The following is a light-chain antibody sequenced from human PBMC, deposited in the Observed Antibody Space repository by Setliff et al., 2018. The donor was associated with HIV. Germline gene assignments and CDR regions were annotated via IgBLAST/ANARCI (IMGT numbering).Light chain of an antibody. Sequence: QSALTQPRSVSGSPGQPVTISCTGTSSDVGDYNHVSWYQQHPGRAPKLIIYDANKRPSGVPDRFSASKSGNTASLTISGLQAEDEADYYCSYAGKFTWLLGGGTKVTVL. CDR3: CSYAGKFTWL. CDR2: DAN. V-gene: IGLV2-11*01. CDR1: SSDVGDYNH. J-gene: IGLJ2*01.